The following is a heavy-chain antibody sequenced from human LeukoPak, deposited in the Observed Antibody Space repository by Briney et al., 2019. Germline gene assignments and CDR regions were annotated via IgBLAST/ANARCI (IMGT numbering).Heavy chain of an antibody. D-gene: IGHD3-22*01. Sequence: GASVKVSCKTSGHSFTTYYMHWLRQAPGQGLEWMGIINLSDGDTTYSQKFQGRVSMTRDTSTSTVYMELSSLRSEDTAVYYCARASRISKWLCPYYWGQGTLVTVSS. CDR3: ARASRISKWLCPYY. CDR2: INLSDGDT. V-gene: IGHV1-46*01. CDR1: GHSFTTYY. J-gene: IGHJ4*02.